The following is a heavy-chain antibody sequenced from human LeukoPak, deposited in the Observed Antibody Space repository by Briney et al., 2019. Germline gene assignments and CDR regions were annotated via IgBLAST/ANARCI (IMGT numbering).Heavy chain of an antibody. Sequence: GGSLRLSCAASEFAFSSYWMSWVRQAPGKGLEWVANIKRDGTEKYYVDSVKGRFTISRDNAKNSLYLQMNSLRAEDTAVYYCARAGSGRSPDWFDPWGQGTLVTVSS. J-gene: IGHJ5*02. CDR3: ARAGSGRSPDWFDP. V-gene: IGHV3-7*01. D-gene: IGHD1-26*01. CDR1: EFAFSSYW. CDR2: IKRDGTEK.